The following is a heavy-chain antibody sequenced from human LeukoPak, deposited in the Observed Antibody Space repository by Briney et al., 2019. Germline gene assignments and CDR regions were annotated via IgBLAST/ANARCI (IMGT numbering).Heavy chain of an antibody. CDR2: IEQDGNEK. CDR1: GFTFSSYA. Sequence: GGSLRLSCAASGFTFSSYAMHWVRQAPGKGLEWVANIEQDGNEKYYVDSVKGRFTISRDNAKNSLYLQMNSLRAEDTAVYYCASGFDSRFFDKWGQGTLVTVSS. J-gene: IGHJ4*02. D-gene: IGHD3-22*01. CDR3: ASGFDSRFFDK. V-gene: IGHV3-7*01.